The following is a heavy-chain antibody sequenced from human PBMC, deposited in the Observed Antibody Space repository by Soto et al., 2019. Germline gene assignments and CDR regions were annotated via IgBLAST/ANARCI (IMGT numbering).Heavy chain of an antibody. Sequence: QVQLVQSGAEVEKPGASVKVSCKASGYTFTSYGVSWVRQAPGQGLEWMGWISGDNDRTNYPQKLQGRVTMTTDTSTSTAYMELRSLRSDDTAVYYCARDHNFVRDHWGQGTLVTVSS. CDR3: ARDHNFVRDH. CDR1: GYTFTSYG. J-gene: IGHJ4*02. CDR2: ISGDNDRT. D-gene: IGHD1-1*01. V-gene: IGHV1-18*01.